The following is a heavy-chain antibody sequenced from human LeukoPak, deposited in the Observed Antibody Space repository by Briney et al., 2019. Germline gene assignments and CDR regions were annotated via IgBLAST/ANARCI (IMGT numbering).Heavy chain of an antibody. Sequence: PGGSLRLSCAASGFTFSSYSMNWVRQAPGKGLEWVGRIKSKTDGGTTDYAAPVKGRFTISRDDSKNTLYLQMNSLKTEDTAVYYCTTALYCSGGSCYSKYNWFDPWGQGTLVTVSS. D-gene: IGHD2-15*01. V-gene: IGHV3-15*01. CDR3: TTALYCSGGSCYSKYNWFDP. CDR2: IKSKTDGGTT. J-gene: IGHJ5*02. CDR1: GFTFSSYS.